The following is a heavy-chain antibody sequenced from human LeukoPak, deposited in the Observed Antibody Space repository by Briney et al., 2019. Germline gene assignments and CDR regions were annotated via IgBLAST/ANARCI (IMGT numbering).Heavy chain of an antibody. V-gene: IGHV1-69*13. CDR3: ARDSGLYGDYAGNWYFDL. CDR1: GRTFSSYA. D-gene: IGHD4-17*01. Sequence: ASVKVSCKASGRTFSSYAISWVRQAAGQGLEWMGGIIPIFGTANYAQKFQGRVTITADESTSTAYMELSSLRSEDTAVYYCARDSGLYGDYAGNWYFDLWGRGTLVTVSS. J-gene: IGHJ2*01. CDR2: IIPIFGTA.